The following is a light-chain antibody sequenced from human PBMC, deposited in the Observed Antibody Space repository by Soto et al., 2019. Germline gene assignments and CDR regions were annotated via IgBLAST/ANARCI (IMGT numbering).Light chain of an antibody. J-gene: IGKJ1*01. V-gene: IGKV3-20*01. CDR2: GAS. CDR1: QSVSSSY. CDR3: QQYSSSPWT. Sequence: EIVLTQSPATLSLSPGERATLSCRASQSVSSSYLAWYQQTPGQAPRLLIYGASSRATGIPDRFSGSGSGTDFTLTISRLEPEDFAVYYCQQYSSSPWTFGQGTKVEIK.